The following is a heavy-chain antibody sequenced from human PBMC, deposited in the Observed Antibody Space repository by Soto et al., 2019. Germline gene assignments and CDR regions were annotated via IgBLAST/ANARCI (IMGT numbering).Heavy chain of an antibody. CDR3: ARDRYGDPLWGQDDFDY. J-gene: IGHJ4*02. CDR1: GYTFTGYY. D-gene: IGHD4-17*01. Sequence: GASVKVSCKAAGYTFTGYYMHWVRQAPGKGLEWVSTISDSGNSTYSADSVKGRFTISRDNSKNTLYLQMNSLRAEDTAVYYCARDRYGDPLWGQDDFDYWGQGTLVTVSS. V-gene: IGHV3-23*01. CDR2: ISDSGNST.